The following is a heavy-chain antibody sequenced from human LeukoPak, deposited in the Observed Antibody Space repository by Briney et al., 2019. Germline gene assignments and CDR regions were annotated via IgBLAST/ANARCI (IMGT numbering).Heavy chain of an antibody. V-gene: IGHV5-51*01. D-gene: IGHD3-9*01. CDR2: IYPGDSDT. Sequence: GESLKISCKGSGYSFTSYWIGWVRQMPGKGLEWMGIIYPGDSDTRYSPSFQGQVTISADKSISTAYLQWSSLKASDTAMYYCARGRDILTGYYTYYFDYWGQGTVVTVSS. CDR1: GYSFTSYW. CDR3: ARGRDILTGYYTYYFDY. J-gene: IGHJ4*02.